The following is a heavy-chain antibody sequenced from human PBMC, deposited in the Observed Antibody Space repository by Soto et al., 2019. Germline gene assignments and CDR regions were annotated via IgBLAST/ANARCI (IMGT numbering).Heavy chain of an antibody. Sequence: EVQLVESGGGLVKPGGSLRLSCAASGFTFSSYSMNWVRQAPGKGLEWVSSISSSSSYIYYADSVKGRFTISRDNAKTSLYLQMNSLRAEDTAVYYCAGAKWECDYWGQGTLVTVSS. CDR2: ISSSSSYI. D-gene: IGHD1-26*01. V-gene: IGHV3-21*01. CDR1: GFTFSSYS. J-gene: IGHJ4*02. CDR3: AGAKWECDY.